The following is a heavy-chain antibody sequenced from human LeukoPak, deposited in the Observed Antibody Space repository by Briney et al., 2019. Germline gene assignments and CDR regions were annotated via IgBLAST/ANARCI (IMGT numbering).Heavy chain of an antibody. CDR1: GFTFDDYA. D-gene: IGHD6-13*01. CDR2: ISWNSGSI. CDR3: AKDTGSWTYYFDY. Sequence: PGGSLRLSCAASGFTFDDYAMHWVRQAPGKGLEWVSGISWNSGSIGYADSVKGRFTISRDDAKNSLYLQMNSLRAEDTALYYCAKDTGSWTYYFDYWGQGTLVTVSS. V-gene: IGHV3-9*01. J-gene: IGHJ4*02.